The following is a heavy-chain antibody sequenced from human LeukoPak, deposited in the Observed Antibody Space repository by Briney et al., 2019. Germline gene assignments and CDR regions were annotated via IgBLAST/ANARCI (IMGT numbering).Heavy chain of an antibody. CDR1: GFTFSSYG. CDR3: AKQGYSTSWLYFDY. Sequence: GGSLRLSCAASGFTFSSYGMHWVRQAPGKGLEWVAVIWYDGSNKYYADSVKGRFTISRDNSKNTVYLQMNSLRAEDTAVYYCAKQGYSTSWLYFDYWGPGTLLTVSS. CDR2: IWYDGSNK. V-gene: IGHV3-33*06. J-gene: IGHJ4*02. D-gene: IGHD6-13*01.